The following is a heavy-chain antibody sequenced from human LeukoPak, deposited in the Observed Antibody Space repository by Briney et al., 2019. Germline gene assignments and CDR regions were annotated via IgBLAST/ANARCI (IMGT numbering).Heavy chain of an antibody. CDR2: ISSSSSYI. Sequence: PGGSLRLSCAASGFTFSSYSMNWVRQAPGKGLEWVSSISSSSSYIYYADSVKGRFTISRDNAKSSLYLQMNSLRAEDTAVYYCARDLGTYYYGSGSYLASFDYWGQGTLVTVSS. D-gene: IGHD3-10*01. CDR1: GFTFSSYS. V-gene: IGHV3-21*01. CDR3: ARDLGTYYYGSGSYLASFDY. J-gene: IGHJ4*02.